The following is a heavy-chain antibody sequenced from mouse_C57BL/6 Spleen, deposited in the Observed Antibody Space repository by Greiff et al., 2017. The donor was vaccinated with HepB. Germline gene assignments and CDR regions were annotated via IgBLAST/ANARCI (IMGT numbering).Heavy chain of an antibody. CDR2: IDPEDGET. CDR3: ASDYSNYYWYFDV. Sequence: VQLQQSGAELVKPGASVKLSCTASGFNIKDYYMHWVKQRTEQGLEWIGRIDPEDGETKYAPKFQGKATITADTSSNTAYLQRSSLTSEDTAVYYGASDYSNYYWYFDVWGTGTTVTVSS. J-gene: IGHJ1*03. V-gene: IGHV14-2*01. CDR1: GFNIKDYY. D-gene: IGHD2-5*01.